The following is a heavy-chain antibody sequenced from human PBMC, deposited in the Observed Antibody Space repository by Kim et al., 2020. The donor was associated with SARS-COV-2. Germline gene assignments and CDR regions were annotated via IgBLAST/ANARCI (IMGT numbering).Heavy chain of an antibody. V-gene: IGHV1-18*01. CDR1: GYTFTSYG. D-gene: IGHD3-10*01. J-gene: IGHJ6*02. Sequence: ASVKVSCKASGYTFTSYGISWVRQAPGQGLEWMGWISAYNGNTNYAQKLQGRVTMTTDTSTSTAYMELRSLRSDDTAVYYCAREVPQLLWFGGSSYGMDVWAQGTTVTVSS. CDR2: ISAYNGNT. CDR3: AREVPQLLWFGGSSYGMDV.